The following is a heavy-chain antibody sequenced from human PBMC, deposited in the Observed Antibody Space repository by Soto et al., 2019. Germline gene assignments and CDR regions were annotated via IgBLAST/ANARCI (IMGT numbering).Heavy chain of an antibody. CDR2: IIHILGTT. D-gene: IGHD3-16*02. CDR1: GGTFSTSA. Sequence: GGSVKGCFKASGGTFSTSAITLVRKAPGQGLEWMGGIIHILGTTKTAHKFKVRIIITADESTTTAYMELSSLRSEDTAMYYCARGMTTLGGGIGYHNNGMDVWGQGTTVTVSS. CDR3: ARGMTTLGGGIGYHNNGMDV. J-gene: IGHJ6*01. V-gene: IGHV1-69*13.